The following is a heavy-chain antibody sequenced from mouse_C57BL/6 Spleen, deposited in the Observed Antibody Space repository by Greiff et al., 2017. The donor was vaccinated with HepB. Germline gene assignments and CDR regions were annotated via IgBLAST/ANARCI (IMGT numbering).Heavy chain of an antibody. CDR3: AREEITTVVPLTGKGYFDY. D-gene: IGHD1-1*01. Sequence: EVQLVESGPGLVKPSQSLSLTCSVTGYSITSGYYWNWIRQFPGNKLEWMGYISYDGSNNYNPSLKNRISITRDTSKNQFFLKLNSVTTEDTATYYCAREEITTVVPLTGKGYFDYWGQGTTLTVSS. CDR1: GYSITSGYY. V-gene: IGHV3-6*01. J-gene: IGHJ2*01. CDR2: ISYDGSN.